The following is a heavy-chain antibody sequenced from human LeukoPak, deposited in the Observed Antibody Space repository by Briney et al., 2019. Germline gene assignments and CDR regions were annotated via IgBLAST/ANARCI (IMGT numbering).Heavy chain of an antibody. CDR3: ATLTTLTTSWYFDL. CDR2: IYYSGST. V-gene: IGHV4-39*07. J-gene: IGHJ2*01. CDR1: GGSISSSSYY. D-gene: IGHD4-17*01. Sequence: PSETLSLTCTVSGGSISSSSYYWGWIRQPPGKGLEWIGSIYYSGSTYYNPSLKSRVTVSIDTSKSQFSLKLNSVTAADTAVYYCATLTTLTTSWYFDLWGRGTVVTVSS.